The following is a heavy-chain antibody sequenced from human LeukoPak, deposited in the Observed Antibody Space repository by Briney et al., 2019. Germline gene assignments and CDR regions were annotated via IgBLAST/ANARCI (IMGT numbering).Heavy chain of an antibody. CDR2: IGGSGGTT. Sequence: GGSLRLSCAASGFTFNNYAMSWVRQAPGKGLEWVSGIGGSGGTTYYADSVKGRFTISRDNSKNTLYLQMNSLRGEDTAVYYCAKDPDYQLLSRAAFDIWGQGTVVTVSS. CDR1: GFTFNNYA. V-gene: IGHV3-23*01. D-gene: IGHD2-2*01. CDR3: AKDPDYQLLSRAAFDI. J-gene: IGHJ3*02.